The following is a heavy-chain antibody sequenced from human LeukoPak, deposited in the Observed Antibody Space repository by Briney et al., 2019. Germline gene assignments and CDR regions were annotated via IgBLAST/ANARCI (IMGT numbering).Heavy chain of an antibody. V-gene: IGHV1-2*02. J-gene: IGHJ5*02. D-gene: IGHD5-12*01. Sequence: GASVKVSCEASGLTFTGVNYIHWVRQAPGQGPEWMGWINTNNGVTDYARKFQGRVTMTRDTSISTAYMELSRLPSDDMAMYYCTRDRLSRWFDPWGQGSLVTVSS. CDR3: TRDRLSRWFDP. CDR2: INTNNGVT. CDR1: GLTFTGVNY.